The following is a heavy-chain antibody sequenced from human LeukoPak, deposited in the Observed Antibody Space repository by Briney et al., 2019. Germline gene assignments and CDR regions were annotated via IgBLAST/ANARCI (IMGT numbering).Heavy chain of an antibody. CDR1: GFTFSSSA. J-gene: IGHJ4*02. V-gene: IGHV3-23*01. D-gene: IGHD3-22*01. Sequence: PGGSLRLSCAASGFTFSSSAMSWVRQAPGKGLEWVSGISGSGGSTYYADSVKGRFTISRDNSKNTLSLQMSSLRAEDTAVYYCARDGPTHYYDRSGYYPFDYWGQGTLVTVSS. CDR2: ISGSGGST. CDR3: ARDGPTHYYDRSGYYPFDY.